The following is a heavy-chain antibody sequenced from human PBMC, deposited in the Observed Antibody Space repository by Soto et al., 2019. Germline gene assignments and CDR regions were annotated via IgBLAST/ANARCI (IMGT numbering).Heavy chain of an antibody. V-gene: IGHV1-69*02. CDR2: IIPIQGKA. CDR1: GGSFTSYS. Sequence: QVQLVQSGAELKKPGSSVKVSCEASGGSFTSYSFTWVRQAPGQGLEWMGRIIPIQGKANYALKFQDRVTFTADRSTRTVYMGLTSLGPEDTAVYFCAKSLLFVDHGYMDVWGKGTTVTVSS. J-gene: IGHJ6*03. D-gene: IGHD2-21*01. CDR3: AKSLLFVDHGYMDV.